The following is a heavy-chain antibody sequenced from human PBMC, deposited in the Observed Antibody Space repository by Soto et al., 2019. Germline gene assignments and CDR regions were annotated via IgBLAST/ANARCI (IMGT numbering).Heavy chain of an antibody. J-gene: IGHJ6*02. D-gene: IGHD4-17*01. V-gene: IGHV4-30-4*01. Sequence: QVQLQESGPGLVKPSQTLSLTCTVSGGSISSGDYYWCWIRQPPGKGLGWIGYIYDSGSTYYNTSLKSRVTISVDTSKNQFSLKLSSVTAADTAVYYCVSGDIYYYYGMDVWGQGTTVTVSS. CDR3: VSGDIYYYYGMDV. CDR2: IYDSGST. CDR1: GGSISSGDYY.